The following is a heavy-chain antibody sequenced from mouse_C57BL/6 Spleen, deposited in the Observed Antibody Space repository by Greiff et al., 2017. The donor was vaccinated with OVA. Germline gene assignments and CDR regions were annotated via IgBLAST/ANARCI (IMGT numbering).Heavy chain of an antibody. D-gene: IGHD4-1*01. CDR2: ISDGGSYT. CDR1: GFTFSSYA. Sequence: EVKLMESGGGLVKPGGSLKLSCAASGFTFSSYAMSWVRQTPEKRLEWVATISDGGSYTYYPDNVKGRFTISRDNAKNNLYLQMSHLKSEDTAMYYCAREGELTGTPWFAYWGQGTLVTVSA. CDR3: AREGELTGTPWFAY. V-gene: IGHV5-4*01. J-gene: IGHJ3*01.